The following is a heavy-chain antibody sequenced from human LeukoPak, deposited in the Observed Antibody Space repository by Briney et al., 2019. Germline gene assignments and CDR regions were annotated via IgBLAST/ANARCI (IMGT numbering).Heavy chain of an antibody. CDR2: ISYDGSNK. D-gene: IGHD3-10*01. CDR1: GFTFSSYG. J-gene: IGHJ6*02. Sequence: GRSLRLSCAASGFTFSSYGMHCVRQAPGKGLEWVAVISYDGSNKYYADSVKGRFTISRDKSKNTLYLQMNSLRPEDTAVYYCAKDVDGWFGESYGMDVWGQGTTVTVSS. V-gene: IGHV3-30*18. CDR3: AKDVDGWFGESYGMDV.